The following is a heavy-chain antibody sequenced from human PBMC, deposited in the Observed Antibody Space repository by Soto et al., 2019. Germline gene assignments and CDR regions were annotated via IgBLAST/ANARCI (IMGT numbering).Heavy chain of an antibody. D-gene: IGHD6-19*01. V-gene: IGHV3-7*03. CDR3: ARYYRGSGRYFFDY. J-gene: IGHJ4*02. CDR1: GFTFVSSF. CDR2: INQDGGVT. Sequence: GGSLRLSCLASGFTFVSSFMGWIRQPQGKGLEWVANINQDGGVTYYVDSVEGRFTSSRDNTKDSLYLQMNSLRGEDTAIYYCARYYRGSGRYFFDYWGQGPPVTVPS.